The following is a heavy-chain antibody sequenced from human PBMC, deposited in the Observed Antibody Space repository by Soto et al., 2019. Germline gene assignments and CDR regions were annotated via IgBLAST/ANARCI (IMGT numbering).Heavy chain of an antibody. CDR1: GFTFNTYV. D-gene: IGHD1-26*01. V-gene: IGHV1-18*01. CDR3: ARGGSGSYRMFDY. CDR2: ISVYHGNT. J-gene: IGHJ4*02. Sequence: QVQLVQSGAEVKKPGASVTVSCQASGFTFNTYVITWVRQAPGQGLEWLGWISVYHGNTNYAQKVQGRVTMTTDTSTSTAHMELRSLRSGDTAGYYCARGGSGSYRMFDYWGQGTLVTVSS.